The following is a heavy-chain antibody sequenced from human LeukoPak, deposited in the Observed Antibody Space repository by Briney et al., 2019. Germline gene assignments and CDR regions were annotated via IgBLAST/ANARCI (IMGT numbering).Heavy chain of an antibody. J-gene: IGHJ5*01. CDR2: IESNGLT. CDR1: GFTFSSYW. V-gene: IGHV3-74*01. CDR3: AKAATYFYGSVTYDWFES. Sequence: GGSLRLSCAASGFTFSSYWMHWVRQAPGKGLMWVSRIESNGLTLYADSVRDRFTISRDNGKNTIYLQMNSLRVDDTAIYYCAKAATYFYGSVTYDWFESWGQGTLVTVSS. D-gene: IGHD3-10*01.